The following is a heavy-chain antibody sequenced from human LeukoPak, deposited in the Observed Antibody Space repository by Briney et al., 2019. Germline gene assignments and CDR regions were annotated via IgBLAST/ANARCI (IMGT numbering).Heavy chain of an antibody. Sequence: SETLSLTCSVSGVSISSSSYDWGWIRQPPGKGLEWIVRIHDSGSTDYNPSLKSRFTISVDTSKNQFSLKLSSVTAADTAVYYCARLYGGNSNNYYCDYWGQGTLVTVSS. J-gene: IGHJ4*02. CDR1: GVSISSSSYD. D-gene: IGHD4-23*01. CDR2: IHDSGST. V-gene: IGHV4-39*01. CDR3: ARLYGGNSNNYYCDY.